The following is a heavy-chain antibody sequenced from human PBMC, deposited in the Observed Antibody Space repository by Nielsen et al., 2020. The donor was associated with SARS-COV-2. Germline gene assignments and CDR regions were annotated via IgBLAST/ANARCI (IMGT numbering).Heavy chain of an antibody. Sequence: GESLKISCAASGFTFSSYEMNWVRQAPGKGLEWVSYISSGGTTIYYADSVKGRFTISRDNAKNSLYLQMNSLRAEDTAVYYCARENYGDYVSWFDPWGQGTLVTVSS. V-gene: IGHV3-48*03. CDR2: ISSGGTTI. J-gene: IGHJ5*02. D-gene: IGHD4-17*01. CDR3: ARENYGDYVSWFDP. CDR1: GFTFSSYE.